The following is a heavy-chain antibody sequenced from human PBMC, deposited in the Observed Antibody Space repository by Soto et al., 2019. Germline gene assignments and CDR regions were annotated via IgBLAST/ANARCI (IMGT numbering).Heavy chain of an antibody. CDR2: ISPHNRNT. J-gene: IGHJ4*02. CDR3: ARDEGGYDILNGYYKAHHFDQ. CDR1: GYTFGHFY. V-gene: IGHV1-18*01. Sequence: EASVKVSCKASGYTFGHFYITWVRQAPGQGLEWMGAISPHNRNTNYAEKFRGRVTMTTDTSTTTAYMELGSLRSDDTAVYYCARDEGGYDILNGYYKAHHFDQWGQGALVTVSS. D-gene: IGHD3-9*01.